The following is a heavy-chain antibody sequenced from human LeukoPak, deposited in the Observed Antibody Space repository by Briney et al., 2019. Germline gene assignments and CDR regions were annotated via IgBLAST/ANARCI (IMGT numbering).Heavy chain of an antibody. D-gene: IGHD2-2*01. CDR3: VKDRCDRTTCPEV. Sequence: GGSLRLSCAASGFTFSTYAMTWVRQAPGEGLEWVSGISGSGGSTYYTDSVKGRFTISRDNSKNTLHLQMSSLRAEDTALYYCVKDRCDRTTCPEVWGQGTLVTVSS. CDR1: GFTFSTYA. V-gene: IGHV3-23*01. CDR2: ISGSGGST. J-gene: IGHJ4*02.